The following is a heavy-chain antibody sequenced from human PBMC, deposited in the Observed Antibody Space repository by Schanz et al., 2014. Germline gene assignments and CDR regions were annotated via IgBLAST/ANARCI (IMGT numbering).Heavy chain of an antibody. CDR2: IYSGGST. J-gene: IGHJ4*02. V-gene: IGHV3-66*03. CDR3: AKYGGELGVSFEY. CDR1: GFTVSSDY. Sequence: EVQLVESGGGLIQPGGSLRLSCAASGFTVSSDYMSWVRQAPGKGLEWVSVIYSGGSTYYADSVKGRFTISRDNSKNTLYLQMNSLRAEDTAVYYCAKYGGELGVSFEYWGQGTLVTVSS. D-gene: IGHD7-27*01.